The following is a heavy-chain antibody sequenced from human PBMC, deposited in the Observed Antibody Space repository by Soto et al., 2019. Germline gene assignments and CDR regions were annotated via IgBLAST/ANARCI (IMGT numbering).Heavy chain of an antibody. CDR3: ASIQSSVGGYDGHSHY. V-gene: IGHV4-59*08. D-gene: IGHD5-12*01. Sequence: SETLSLTCTVSGGSISSYYWSWIRQPPGKGLEWIGYIYYSGSTNYNPSLKSRVTISVDTSKNQFSLKLSSVTAADTAVYYCASIQSSVGGYDGHSHYWGQGTLVTVST. CDR1: GGSISSYY. CDR2: IYYSGST. J-gene: IGHJ4*02.